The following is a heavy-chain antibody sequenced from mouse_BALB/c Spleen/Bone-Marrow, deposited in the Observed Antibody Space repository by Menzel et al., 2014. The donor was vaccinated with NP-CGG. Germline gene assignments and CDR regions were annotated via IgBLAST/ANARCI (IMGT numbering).Heavy chain of an antibody. CDR2: INPYNDGT. J-gene: IGHJ4*01. D-gene: IGHD2-3*01. CDR3: ARRWLPYAMDY. CDR1: GYTFTSYI. V-gene: IGHV1-14*01. Sequence: FQESGPELVKPGASVKMSCKASGYTFTSYIMHWVKQRPGQGLEWIGYINPYNDGTKYNEKLKGKATLTSDKSSSTAYMEVSSLTSEDSAVYYCARRWLPYAMDYWGQGTSVTVSS.